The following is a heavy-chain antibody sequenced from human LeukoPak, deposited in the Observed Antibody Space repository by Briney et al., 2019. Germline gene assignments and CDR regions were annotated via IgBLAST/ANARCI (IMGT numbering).Heavy chain of an antibody. CDR2: IYPGDSDT. CDR3: VRLVDTGNYRYFDY. CDR1: GYRFTTYW. D-gene: IGHD1-26*01. J-gene: IGHJ4*02. Sequence: GESLKISCNGAGYRFTTYWIAWVRQMPGKGLEWMGIIYPGDSDTRYSPSFQGQVTISVDKSISTAYLQWSSLKASDTAMYYCVRLVDTGNYRYFDYWGQGTLVTVSS. V-gene: IGHV5-51*01.